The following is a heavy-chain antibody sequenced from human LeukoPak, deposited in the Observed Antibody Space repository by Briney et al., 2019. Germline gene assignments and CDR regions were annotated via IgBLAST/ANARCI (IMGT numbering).Heavy chain of an antibody. CDR3: ARGRQVGATTKDIDY. D-gene: IGHD1-26*01. CDR2: VYKDGSIT. CDR1: GFPFSNYW. Sequence: GGSLRLSCAASGFPFSNYWMHWVRQAPGKGPEWVARVYKDGSITNYADSVKGRFTISRDNAKNTLYLQINSLRAEDTAVYYCARGRQVGATTKDIDYWGQGTLVTVSS. J-gene: IGHJ4*02. V-gene: IGHV3-74*01.